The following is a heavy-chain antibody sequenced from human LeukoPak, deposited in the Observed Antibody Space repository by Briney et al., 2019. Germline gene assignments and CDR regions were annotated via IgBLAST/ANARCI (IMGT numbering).Heavy chain of an antibody. CDR2: ISGYNGHT. CDR1: GYTFTNYG. D-gene: IGHD4-23*01. V-gene: IGHV1-18*01. Sequence: GASVKVSCKASGYTFTNYGISWVRQAPGQGLEWMGWISGYNGHTKYAQELQGRVTMTTETSTNTAYMELRSLTSGDTAVYFCARDALHRIHGYGGWFDPWGQGTLVTVSS. CDR3: ARDALHRIHGYGGWFDP. J-gene: IGHJ5*02.